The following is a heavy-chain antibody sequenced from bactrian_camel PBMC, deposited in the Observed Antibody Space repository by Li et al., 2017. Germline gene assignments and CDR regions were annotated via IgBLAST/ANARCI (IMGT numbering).Heavy chain of an antibody. V-gene: IGHV3S57*01. J-gene: IGHJ4*01. CDR1: GYTYSPYC. D-gene: IGHD1*01. CDR3: AADSCSLRDAGWFGSPALDPSEYTY. CDR2: IGNPGTT. Sequence: HVQLVESGGGSVQAGGSLRLFCTFSGYTYSPYCLGWFRQAAGKEREVVATIGNPGTTAYAESVKGRFTISKANARNVIYLHMENLKPDDTGMYYCAADSCSLRDAGWFGSPALDPSEYTYWGQGTQVTVS.